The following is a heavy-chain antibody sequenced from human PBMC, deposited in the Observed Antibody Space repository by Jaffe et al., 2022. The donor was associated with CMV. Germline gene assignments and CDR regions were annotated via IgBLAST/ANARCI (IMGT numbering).Heavy chain of an antibody. CDR1: GFTFSSYS. J-gene: IGHJ4*02. CDR2: ISSSSSYI. Sequence: EVQLVESGGGLVKPGGSLRLSCAASGFTFSSYSMNWVRQAPGKGLEWVSSISSSSSYIYYADSVKGRFTISRDNAKNSLYLQMNSLRAEDTAVYYCARGLNNKLQSIDYWGQGTLVTVSS. D-gene: IGHD2-15*01. V-gene: IGHV3-21*01. CDR3: ARGLNNKLQSIDY.